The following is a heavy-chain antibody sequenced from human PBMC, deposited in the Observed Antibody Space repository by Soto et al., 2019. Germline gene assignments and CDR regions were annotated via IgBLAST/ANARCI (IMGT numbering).Heavy chain of an antibody. V-gene: IGHV3-30*18. CDR2: ISYDGSNK. CDR3: AKGGITMIVFNYIES. J-gene: IGHJ4*02. CDR1: GFTFSSYG. Sequence: QVQLVESGGGVVQPGRSLRLSCAASGFTFSSYGMHWVRQAPGKGLEWVAVISYDGSNKYYADSVKGRFTISRDNSKNTLYLQMNSLRAEDTAVYYCAKGGITMIVFNYIESWGQGTLVTVSS. D-gene: IGHD3-22*01.